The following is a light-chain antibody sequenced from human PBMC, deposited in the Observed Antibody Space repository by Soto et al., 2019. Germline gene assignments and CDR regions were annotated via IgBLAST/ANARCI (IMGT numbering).Light chain of an antibody. V-gene: IGKV1-12*01. Sequence: IQLTQSPSSVSASIGDRVTITCWASQDIRSWLAWYQQKAGKAPKLVISAASTLQRGVPSRFSGSGFGTNFTLAITSLQPEDFATYYCQQANSFPITFGQGTRLDIK. J-gene: IGKJ5*01. CDR3: QQANSFPIT. CDR1: QDIRSW. CDR2: AAS.